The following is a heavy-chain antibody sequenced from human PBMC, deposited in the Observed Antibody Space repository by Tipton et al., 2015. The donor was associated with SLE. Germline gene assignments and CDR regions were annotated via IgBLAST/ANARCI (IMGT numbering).Heavy chain of an antibody. CDR1: GFTFSSYA. D-gene: IGHD1-14*01. J-gene: IGHJ6*02. V-gene: IGHV3-30*04. CDR3: ARSLTSSYYYGMDV. CDR2: ISYDGSNK. Sequence: VQLVQSGGGLVQPGGSLRLSCAASGFTFSSYAMHWVRQAPGKGLEWVAVISYDGSNKYYADSVKGRFTISRDNSKNTLYLQMNSLRAEDTAVYYCARSLTSSYYYGMDVWGQGTTVTVSS.